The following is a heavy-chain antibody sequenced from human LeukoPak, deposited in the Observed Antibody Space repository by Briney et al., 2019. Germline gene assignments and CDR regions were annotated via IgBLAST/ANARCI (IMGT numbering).Heavy chain of an antibody. J-gene: IGHJ4*02. CDR2: ISSSSTYT. CDR1: GFTFSSYG. CDR3: ARAGGGSASYFAY. Sequence: PGGSLRLSCAASGFTFSSYGMHWVRQAPGKGLEWVSYISSSSTYTKYADSVKGRFTIFRDNAKNSLFLQMNSLRAEDTAVYYCARAGGGSASYFAYWGQGALVTVSS. V-gene: IGHV3-21*05. D-gene: IGHD6-19*01.